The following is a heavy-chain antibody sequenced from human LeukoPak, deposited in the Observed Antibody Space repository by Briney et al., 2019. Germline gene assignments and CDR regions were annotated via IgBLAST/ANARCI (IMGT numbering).Heavy chain of an antibody. CDR1: GGSLSRYY. J-gene: IGHJ3*01. D-gene: IGHD2-15*01. V-gene: IGHV4-59*08. CDR3: ARRIGETDVFDF. CDR2: IYYSGST. Sequence: PSETLSLTCTVSGGSLSRYYWTWIRQPAGKGLEWIAYIYYSGSTNYNSSLKSRVTISVDTSKNQFSLSLNSVTAADTAMYYCARRIGETDVFDFWGQGTMVTVSS.